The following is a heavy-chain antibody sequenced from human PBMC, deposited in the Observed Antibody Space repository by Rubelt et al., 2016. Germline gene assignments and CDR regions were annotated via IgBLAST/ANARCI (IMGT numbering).Heavy chain of an antibody. CDR2: IYYSGRI. CDR1: GGSISSSSYY. CDR3: ARSSGSVDY. V-gene: IGHV4-39*07. Sequence: QVQLRESGPGLVKPSETLSLTCTVSGGSISSSSYYWGWIRQPPGKGLEWIGTIYYSGRIYYNPSLKDRVTISVDTSKNQISLQLNSVTPEDTAVYYCARSSGSVDYWGQGTLVTVSS. D-gene: IGHD6-19*01. J-gene: IGHJ4*02.